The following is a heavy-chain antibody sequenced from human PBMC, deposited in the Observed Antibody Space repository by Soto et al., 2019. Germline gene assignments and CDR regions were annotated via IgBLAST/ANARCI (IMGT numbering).Heavy chain of an antibody. CDR3: ARDQWELRYFDY. V-gene: IGHV3-11*06. CDR2: ISSSSSYT. J-gene: IGHJ4*02. CDR1: GFTFSDYD. Sequence: PGGSLRLSCAASGFTFSDYDMSWIRQAPGKGLEWVSYISSSSSYTNYADSVKGRFTISRDNAKNSLYLQMNSLRVEDTAVYYRARDQWELRYFDYWGQGTLVTVSS. D-gene: IGHD1-26*01.